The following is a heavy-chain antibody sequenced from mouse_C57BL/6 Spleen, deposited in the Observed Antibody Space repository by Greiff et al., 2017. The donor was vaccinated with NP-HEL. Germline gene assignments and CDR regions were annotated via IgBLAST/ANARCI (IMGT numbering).Heavy chain of an antibody. CDR2: INPSSGYT. D-gene: IGHD2-1*01. CDR3: ERSAPPYGNYDY. CDR1: GYTFTSYW. J-gene: IGHJ2*01. V-gene: IGHV1-7*01. Sequence: QVQLQQSGAELAKPGASVKLSCKASGYTFTSYWMHWVKQRPGQGLEWIGYINPSSGYTKYNQKFKDKATLTADKSSSTAYMQLSSLTYEDSAVYNCERSAPPYGNYDYWGQGTTLTVSS.